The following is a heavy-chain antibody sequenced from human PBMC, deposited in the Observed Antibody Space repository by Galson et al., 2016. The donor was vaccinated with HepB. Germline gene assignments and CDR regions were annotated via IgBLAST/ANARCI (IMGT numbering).Heavy chain of an antibody. V-gene: IGHV4-38-2*02. CDR3: AKERAGASGTR. CDR2: VYRSGTP. Sequence: SETLSLTCAVSGFSITRAYFWGWIRQSPEKGLEWIGSVYRSGTPYYNPSLQSRVTISIDASDNRFSLGLTSVTAADTGVYYCAKERAGASGTRWGQGILVTVSS. CDR1: GFSITRAYF. D-gene: IGHD6-13*01. J-gene: IGHJ4*02.